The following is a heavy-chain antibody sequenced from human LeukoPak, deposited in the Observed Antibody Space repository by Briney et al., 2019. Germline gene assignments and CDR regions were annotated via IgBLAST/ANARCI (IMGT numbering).Heavy chain of an antibody. CDR3: AKAPRNSSTMLDY. CDR2: INPSDGSI. V-gene: IGHV1-46*01. Sequence: ASVKVSCKASGYTFTSYWIQWVRQAPGQGLEWMGLINPSDGSIAYAHRFQGRVAMTRDTSTSIVYMDLSSLRSEDTAVYYCAKAPRNSSTMLDYWGQGTLLTVSS. J-gene: IGHJ4*02. D-gene: IGHD6-13*01. CDR1: GYTFTSYW.